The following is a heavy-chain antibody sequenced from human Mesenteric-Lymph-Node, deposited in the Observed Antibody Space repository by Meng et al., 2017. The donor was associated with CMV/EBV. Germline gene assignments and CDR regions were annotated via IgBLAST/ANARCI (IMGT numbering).Heavy chain of an antibody. CDR3: ARESSPSSSGWFDACDI. CDR1: GFTFSDYW. CDR2: MNSDGSKK. V-gene: IGHV3-74*03. D-gene: IGHD6-19*01. Sequence: GESLKIPCAASGFTFSDYWMYWVRQVPGKGLVWVSRMNSDGSKKTYADFVKGRFTISRDNAKNTLYLQVDSLRDEDTAVYFCARESSPSSSGWFDACDIWGQGTMVTVSS. J-gene: IGHJ3*02.